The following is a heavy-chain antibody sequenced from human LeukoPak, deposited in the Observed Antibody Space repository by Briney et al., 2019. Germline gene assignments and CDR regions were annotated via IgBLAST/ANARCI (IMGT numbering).Heavy chain of an antibody. D-gene: IGHD3-9*01. CDR2: INAGNGNT. J-gene: IGHJ4*02. CDR3: ARGPDFDWPMRPFDY. CDR1: GYTFTSYA. V-gene: IGHV1-3*01. Sequence: ASVKVSCKAPGYTFTSYAMHWVRQAPGQRLEWMGWINAGNGNTKYSQKFQGRVTITRDTSASTAYMELSSLRSEDTAVYYCARGPDFDWPMRPFDYWGQGTLVTVSS.